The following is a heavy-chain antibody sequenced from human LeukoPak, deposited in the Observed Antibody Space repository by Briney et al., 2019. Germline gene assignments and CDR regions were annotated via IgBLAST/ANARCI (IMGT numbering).Heavy chain of an antibody. CDR2: ISSSGSTI. Sequence: LSLTCAVYGGSFSGYYWSWIRQAPGKGLEWVSYISSSGSTIYYADSVKGRFTISRDNAKNSLYLQMNSLRAEDTAVYYCAREFYDSSGYYLHYFDYWGQGTLVTVSS. V-gene: IGHV3-11*01. CDR1: GGSFSGYY. D-gene: IGHD3-22*01. J-gene: IGHJ4*02. CDR3: AREFYDSSGYYLHYFDY.